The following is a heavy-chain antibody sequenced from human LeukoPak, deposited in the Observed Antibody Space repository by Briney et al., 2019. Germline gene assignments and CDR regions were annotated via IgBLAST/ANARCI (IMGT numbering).Heavy chain of an antibody. CDR1: GLTFSNVW. Sequence: GGSLRLSCEVSGLTFSNVWMHWVRQTPGQGLVWVCRINTAGSTVYADPVKGRFTISRDNAKNSLHLQMNSLRAEDTAVYYCARDWLAGNPYHAFDLWGKGTMVTVSS. D-gene: IGHD3-22*01. J-gene: IGHJ3*01. CDR2: INTAGST. CDR3: ARDWLAGNPYHAFDL. V-gene: IGHV3-74*01.